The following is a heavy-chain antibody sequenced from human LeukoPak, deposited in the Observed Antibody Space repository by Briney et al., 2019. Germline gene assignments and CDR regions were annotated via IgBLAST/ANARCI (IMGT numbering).Heavy chain of an antibody. D-gene: IGHD6-13*01. CDR2: IYPGGSDT. CDR3: ARRLSPHGYSSSWSSYLFDY. Sequence: GESLKISCKGSGYSFTSYWIGWVRQMPGKGLEWMGIIYPGGSDTRYSPSFQGQVTISADKSISTAYLQWSSLKASDTAMYYCARRLSPHGYSSSWSSYLFDYWGQGTLVTVSS. V-gene: IGHV5-51*01. J-gene: IGHJ4*02. CDR1: GYSFTSYW.